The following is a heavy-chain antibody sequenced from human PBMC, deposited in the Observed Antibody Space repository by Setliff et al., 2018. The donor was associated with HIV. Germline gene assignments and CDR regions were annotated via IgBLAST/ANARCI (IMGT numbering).Heavy chain of an antibody. V-gene: IGHV4-34*01. CDR1: GGSFNDYY. Sequence: SETLSLTCAVDGGSFNDYYWTWSRQPPGEVLEWVGEIDHSGSTKYHTSLRGRVTISIDTSKNQISLKLGSVNAADTAVYYCARGLNYYGSGSYLPLGYWGQGTLVTVSS. CDR3: ARGLNYYGSGSYLPLGY. D-gene: IGHD3-10*01. CDR2: IDHSGST. J-gene: IGHJ4*02.